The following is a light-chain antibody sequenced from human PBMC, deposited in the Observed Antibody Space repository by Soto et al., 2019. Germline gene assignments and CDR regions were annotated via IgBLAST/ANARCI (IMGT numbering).Light chain of an antibody. CDR2: EVS. CDR1: SSDVGNYNY. V-gene: IGLV2-14*01. Sequence: QSALTQPASVSGSPGQSITISCTGTSSDVGNYNYVSWYQQQPGKAPKLMIYEVSNRSSGVSNRFSGTKSGNTASLTISGLQGEDEADYYCSSYTTTNTYVFGTGTKVTVL. J-gene: IGLJ1*01. CDR3: SSYTTTNTYV.